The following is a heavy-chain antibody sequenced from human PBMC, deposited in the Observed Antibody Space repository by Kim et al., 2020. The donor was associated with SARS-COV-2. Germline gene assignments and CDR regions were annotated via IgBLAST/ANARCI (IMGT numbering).Heavy chain of an antibody. J-gene: IGHJ6*02. D-gene: IGHD3-22*01. CDR3: ARDDVVVRGAASHYYYYGMDV. CDR2: IYSGGST. CDR1: GFTVSSNY. Sequence: GGSLRLSCAASGFTVSSNYMSWVRQAPGKGLEWVSVIYSGGSTYYADSVKGRFTISRDNSKNTLYLQMNSLRAEDTAVYYCARDDVVVRGAASHYYYYGMDVWGQGTTVTVSS. V-gene: IGHV3-66*01.